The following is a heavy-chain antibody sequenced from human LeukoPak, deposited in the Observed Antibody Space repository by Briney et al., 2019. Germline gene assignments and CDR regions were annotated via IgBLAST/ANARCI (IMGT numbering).Heavy chain of an antibody. V-gene: IGHV1-69*01. CDR2: IIPIFGTA. CDR1: GGTFSSYA. J-gene: IGHJ4*02. D-gene: IGHD3-10*01. Sequence: ASVKVSCKASGGTFSSYAISWVRQAPGQGLEWMGGIIPIFGTANYAQKFQGRVTITADESTSTAYMELSSLRSEDTAVYYCARDGGEGYPLDYWAQGTLVTVSS. CDR3: ARDGGEGYPLDY.